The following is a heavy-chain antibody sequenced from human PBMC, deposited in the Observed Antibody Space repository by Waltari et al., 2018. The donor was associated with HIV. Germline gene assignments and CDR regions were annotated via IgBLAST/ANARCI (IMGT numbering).Heavy chain of an antibody. Sequence: QVQLVESGGGVVQPGRSLRLSCAASGFTFSSYAMHWVRQAPGKGREWVAVISYDGRNKYYADSVKGRFTISRDNSKNTLYLQMNSLRAEDTAVYYCARPMNYGDYPYYFDYWGQGTLVTVSS. CDR3: ARPMNYGDYPYYFDY. J-gene: IGHJ4*02. D-gene: IGHD4-17*01. CDR2: ISYDGRNK. CDR1: GFTFSSYA. V-gene: IGHV3-30*01.